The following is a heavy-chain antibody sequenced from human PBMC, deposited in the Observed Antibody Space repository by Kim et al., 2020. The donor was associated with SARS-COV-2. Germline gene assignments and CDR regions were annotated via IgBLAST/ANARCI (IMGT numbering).Heavy chain of an antibody. J-gene: IGHJ4*02. Sequence: GGSLRLSCAASGFTVSSNYMSWVRLAPGKGLEWVSVIYSGYGTFYADSVKGRFTISRHNSDNTLYLQMNSLRSEDTAVYYCARGMVRGVNAFDYWGQGTLVTVSS. CDR1: GFTVSSNY. CDR3: ARGMVRGVNAFDY. CDR2: IYSGYGT. V-gene: IGHV3-53*04. D-gene: IGHD3-10*01.